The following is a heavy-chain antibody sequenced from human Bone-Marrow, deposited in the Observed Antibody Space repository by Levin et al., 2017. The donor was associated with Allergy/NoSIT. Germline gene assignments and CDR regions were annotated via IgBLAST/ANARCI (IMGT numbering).Heavy chain of an antibody. CDR2: ISYDGSNK. CDR3: ARDLEYYDFWSGYYTSNWFDP. J-gene: IGHJ5*02. Sequence: PGGSLRLSCAASGFTFSSYAMHWVRQAPGKGLEWVAVISYDGSNKYYADSVKGRFTISRDNSKNTLYLQMNSLRAEDTAVYYCARDLEYYDFWSGYYTSNWFDPWGQGTLVTVSS. CDR1: GFTFSSYA. D-gene: IGHD3-3*01. V-gene: IGHV3-30-3*01.